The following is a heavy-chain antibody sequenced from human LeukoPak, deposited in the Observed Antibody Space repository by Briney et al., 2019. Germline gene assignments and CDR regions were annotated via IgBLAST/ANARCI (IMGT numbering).Heavy chain of an antibody. Sequence: ASVKVSCKASGFTFNAYYMHWVRQAPGQGLEWMGWINPNTGGTNYAQKFQGRVTMTRDTSISTAYTELSRLRSDDTAVYYCARRYCSGGGCLGWFVPWGQGTLVTVSS. CDR1: GFTFNAYY. D-gene: IGHD2-15*01. V-gene: IGHV1-2*02. J-gene: IGHJ5*02. CDR3: ARRYCSGGGCLGWFVP. CDR2: INPNTGGT.